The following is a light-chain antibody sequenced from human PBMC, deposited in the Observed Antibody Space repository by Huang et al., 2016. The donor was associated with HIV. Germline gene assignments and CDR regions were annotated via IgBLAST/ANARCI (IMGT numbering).Light chain of an antibody. CDR2: LCS. CDR3: MQALQTPRT. J-gene: IGKJ5*01. CDR1: QPLLHSNGYNY. V-gene: IGKV2-28*01. Sequence: DIVMTQSPLSLPVTPGEPASISCRSSQPLLHSNGYNYLDWYLQKPGQSPQLLIYLCSNRASGVPDRFSGSGSVTDFTLKISRVEAEDVGIYYCMQALQTPRTFGQGTRLEMK.